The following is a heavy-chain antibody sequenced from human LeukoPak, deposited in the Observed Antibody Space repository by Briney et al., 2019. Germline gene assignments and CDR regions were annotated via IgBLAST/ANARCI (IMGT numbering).Heavy chain of an antibody. V-gene: IGHV5-10-1*01. CDR2: IHPSDSDT. CDR1: GYSFTTYW. D-gene: IGHD3-22*01. J-gene: IGHJ4*02. CDR3: ARHYYNDNTLLDF. Sequence: AGESLRISCKGSGYSFTTYWISWVRQMPGEDPEWMGRIHPSDSDTNYSPSFQGHVTFSTDKSISTAYLQWTSLKASDTAIYFCARHYYNDNTLLDFWGQGTLVTVSS.